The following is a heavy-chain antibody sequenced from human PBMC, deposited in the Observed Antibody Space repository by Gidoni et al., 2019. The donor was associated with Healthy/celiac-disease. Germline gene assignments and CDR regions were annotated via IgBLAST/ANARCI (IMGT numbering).Heavy chain of an antibody. Sequence: QVQLPQSAPGLVKPSQTLSLTCAIPGASVSSNSADWNWIRQYPSRGLEWLGRTYYRSKWYNDYAVSVKSRITINPDTSKNQFSLQLNSVTPEDTAVYYCAREDRIAAAGRCWYFDLWGRGTLVTVSS. J-gene: IGHJ2*01. D-gene: IGHD6-13*01. CDR1: GASVSSNSAD. CDR2: TYYRSKWYN. CDR3: AREDRIAAAGRCWYFDL. V-gene: IGHV6-1*01.